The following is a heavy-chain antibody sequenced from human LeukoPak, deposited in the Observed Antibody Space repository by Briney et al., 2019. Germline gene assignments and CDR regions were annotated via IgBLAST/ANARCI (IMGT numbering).Heavy chain of an antibody. CDR2: INPSGGST. CDR3: ARGDHVRIYAESAFDI. Sequence: ASVKVSCKSYGYTFTSYSMHWVRQAPGQGLEWMGIINPSGGSTNYAQKFQGRVTMTRDTSTSTVYMELSRLRSEDTAVYYCARGDHVRIYAESAFDIWGQGTKVTVSS. D-gene: IGHD3-3*01. J-gene: IGHJ3*02. CDR1: GYTFTSYS. V-gene: IGHV1-46*01.